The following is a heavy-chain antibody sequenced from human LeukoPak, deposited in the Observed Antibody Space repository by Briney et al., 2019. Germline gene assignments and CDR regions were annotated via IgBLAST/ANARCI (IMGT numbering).Heavy chain of an antibody. D-gene: IGHD3-16*01. CDR2: IYTSGST. V-gene: IGHV4-61*02. J-gene: IGHJ4*02. CDR3: ARDGGRGDQLDY. Sequence: PSETLSLTCTVSGGSISSGSYYWSWIRQPAGKGLEWIGRIYTSGSTNYNPSLKSRVTISVDTSKNQFSLKLSSVTAADTAVYYCARDGGRGDQLDYWGQGTLVTVSS. CDR1: GGSISSGSYY.